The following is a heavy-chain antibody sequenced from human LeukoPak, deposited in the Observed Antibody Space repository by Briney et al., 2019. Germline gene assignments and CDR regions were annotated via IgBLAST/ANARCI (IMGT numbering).Heavy chain of an antibody. CDR2: ISGSGGST. D-gene: IGHD3-9*01. Sequence: GGSLRLSCAASGFTFSSYAMSWVRQAPGKGPEWVSAISGSGGSTYYADSVKGRFTISRDNSKNTLYLQMNSLRAEDTAVYYCAKSNPTYYDILTGLFDYRGQGTLVTVSS. CDR3: AKSNPTYYDILTGLFDY. J-gene: IGHJ4*02. CDR1: GFTFSSYA. V-gene: IGHV3-23*01.